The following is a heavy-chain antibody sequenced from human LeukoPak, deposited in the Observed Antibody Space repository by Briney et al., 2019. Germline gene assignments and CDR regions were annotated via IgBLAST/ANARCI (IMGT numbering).Heavy chain of an antibody. D-gene: IGHD3-22*01. Sequence: SETLSLTCAVYGGSFSGYYWSWIRQPPGKGLEWIGEINHSGSTNYTPSLKSRVTISVDTSKNQFSLKLSSVTAADTAVYYCARGFYYYDRYYFDYWGQGTLVTVSS. V-gene: IGHV4-34*01. CDR1: GGSFSGYY. CDR2: INHSGST. J-gene: IGHJ4*02. CDR3: ARGFYYYDRYYFDY.